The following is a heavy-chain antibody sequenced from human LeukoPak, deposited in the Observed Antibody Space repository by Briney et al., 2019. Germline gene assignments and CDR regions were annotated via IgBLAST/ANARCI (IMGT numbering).Heavy chain of an antibody. CDR2: ISGSGDST. J-gene: IGHJ4*02. D-gene: IGHD6-13*01. CDR3: AKRGIAAGVRGSYFDY. Sequence: PGGSLRLSCAASGFTFSSYAMSWVRQAPGKGLAWVSVISGSGDSTYYADSVKGRFTISRDSSNNTLYLQMNSLRAEETAVYYCAKRGIAAGVRGSYFDYWGQGTLVTVSS. CDR1: GFTFSSYA. V-gene: IGHV3-23*01.